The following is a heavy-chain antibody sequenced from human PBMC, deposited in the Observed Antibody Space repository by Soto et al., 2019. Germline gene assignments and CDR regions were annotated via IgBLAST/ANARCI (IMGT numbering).Heavy chain of an antibody. V-gene: IGHV4-39*01. CDR3: ARPQSHSSCYVDP. CDR2: IFYSGNT. D-gene: IGHD2-2*01. J-gene: IGHJ5*02. CDR1: GGSISSSSYY. Sequence: SETLSLTCTVSGGSISSSSYYWSWIRQPSGKGLEWIGSIFYSGNTYYNPSLKSRVTISVDTSKNQFSLKLSSVTAADTAVYYCARPQSHSSCYVDPRGPGTLVTVS.